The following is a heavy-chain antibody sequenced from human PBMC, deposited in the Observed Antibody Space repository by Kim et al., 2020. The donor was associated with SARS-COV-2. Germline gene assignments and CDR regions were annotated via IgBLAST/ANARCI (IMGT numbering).Heavy chain of an antibody. Sequence: WGSLRLSCAASGFTFSNAWMSWVRQAPGKGLEWVGRIKSKTDGGTTDYAAPVKGRFTISRDDSKNTLYLQMNSLKTEDTAVYYCTTAPGIAAPGDYWGQGTLVTVSS. CDR2: IKSKTDGGTT. CDR3: TTAPGIAAPGDY. J-gene: IGHJ4*02. CDR1: GFTFSNAW. V-gene: IGHV3-15*01. D-gene: IGHD6-13*01.